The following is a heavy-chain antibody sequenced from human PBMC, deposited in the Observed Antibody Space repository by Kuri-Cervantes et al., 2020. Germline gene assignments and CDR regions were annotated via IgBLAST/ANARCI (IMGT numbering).Heavy chain of an antibody. CDR2: IYTSGST. V-gene: IGHV4-4*07. CDR1: GGSISSYY. CDR3: ARARSGGDILTGYYRGPFDY. D-gene: IGHD3-9*01. Sequence: SETLSLTCTVSGGSISSYYWSWIRQPAGKGLEWIGRIYTSGSTNYNPSLKSRVTISVDTSKNQFSLKLSSVTAADTAVYYCARARSGGDILTGYYRGPFDYWGQGTLVTVSS. J-gene: IGHJ4*02.